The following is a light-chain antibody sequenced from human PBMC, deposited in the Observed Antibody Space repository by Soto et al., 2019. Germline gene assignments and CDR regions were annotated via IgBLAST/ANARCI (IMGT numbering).Light chain of an antibody. CDR3: QQYSMAPLT. CDR2: GAS. V-gene: IGKV3-20*01. J-gene: IGKJ1*01. Sequence: EIVLTQSPGTLSLSPGERATLSCRAIQSVSSRYLAWYQQKPGQAPRLVIFGASSRATGIPDRFSASGSGTDFTLTISRLEPEDFAVYYCQQYSMAPLTFGQGTKVDI. CDR1: QSVSSRY.